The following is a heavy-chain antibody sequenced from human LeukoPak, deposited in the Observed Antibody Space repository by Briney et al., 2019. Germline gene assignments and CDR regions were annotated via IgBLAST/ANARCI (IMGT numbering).Heavy chain of an antibody. CDR3: AKGGATTVRGIIKD. D-gene: IGHD3-10*01. CDR2: TSWNGIRI. J-gene: IGHJ4*02. Sequence: GGSLRLSCAGSGFTFTECGMHWVRQAPGKGLEWVSGTSWNGIRIGYADSVKGRFSISRDNARKSLYLHMDRLRPEDTALYYCAKGGATTVRGIIKDWGQGTLVTVSS. CDR1: GFTFTECG. V-gene: IGHV3-9*01.